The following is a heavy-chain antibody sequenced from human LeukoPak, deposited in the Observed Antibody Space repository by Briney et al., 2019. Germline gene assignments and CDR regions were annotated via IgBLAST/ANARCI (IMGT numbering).Heavy chain of an antibody. CDR2: IIPIFGTA. D-gene: IGHD5-12*01. J-gene: IGHJ4*02. CDR1: GVTFSSYA. V-gene: IGHV1-69*13. Sequence: SVKVSCKASGVTFSSYAISWVRQAPGQGLEWMGGIIPIFGTANYAQKFQGRVTITADESTSTAYMELSSLRSEDTAVYYCARGLRFRNYYFDYWGQGTLVTVSS. CDR3: ARGLRFRNYYFDY.